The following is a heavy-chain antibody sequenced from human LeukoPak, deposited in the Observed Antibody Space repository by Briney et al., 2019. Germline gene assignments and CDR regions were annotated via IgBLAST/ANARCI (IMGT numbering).Heavy chain of an antibody. CDR3: ARGRGSGSRWGGAFDI. D-gene: IGHD3-10*01. J-gene: IGHJ3*02. CDR1: KFTFSNYY. V-gene: IGHV3-11*05. Sequence: GGSLTLSCAASKFTFSNYYMSWIRQDPGKGLEGVSYISSSSTYTDYADSVKGRFTISRDNAKNSLYLQMNSLRAEDTAVYYCARGRGSGSRWGGAFDIWGQGTVVTVSS. CDR2: ISSSSTYT.